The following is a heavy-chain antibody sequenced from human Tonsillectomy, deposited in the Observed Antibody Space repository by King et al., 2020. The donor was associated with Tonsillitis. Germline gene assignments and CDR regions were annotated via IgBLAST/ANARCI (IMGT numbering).Heavy chain of an antibody. D-gene: IGHD6-13*01. CDR2: IDWDDDK. CDR1: GFSLSTSGMC. Sequence: TLKESGPALVKPTQTLTLTCTFSGFSLSTSGMCMSWIRQPPGKALEWLARIDWDDDKYYSTSLKTRLTISKDTSKNQVVLTMTNMDPVDTAPYYCARIWRGSSWSFDYWGQGTLVTVSS. J-gene: IGHJ4*02. CDR3: ARIWRGSSWSFDY. V-gene: IGHV2-70*11.